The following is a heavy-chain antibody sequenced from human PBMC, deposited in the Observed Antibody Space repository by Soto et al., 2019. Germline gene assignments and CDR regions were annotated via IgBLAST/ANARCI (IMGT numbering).Heavy chain of an antibody. CDR2: IDWDDDK. Sequence: SGPTLVNPTQTLTLTCPFSGFSLSTSGMCVSWIRQPPGKALEWLARIDWDDDKYYSTSLKTRLTISKDTSKNQVVLTMTNMDPVDTATYYCARTSGYCSSTSCPLDYYYMDVWGKGTTVTVSS. J-gene: IGHJ6*03. V-gene: IGHV2-70*11. CDR3: ARTSGYCSSTSCPLDYYYMDV. CDR1: GFSLSTSGMC. D-gene: IGHD2-2*03.